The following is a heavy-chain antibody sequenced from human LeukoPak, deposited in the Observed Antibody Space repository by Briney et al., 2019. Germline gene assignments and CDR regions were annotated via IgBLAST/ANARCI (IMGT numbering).Heavy chain of an antibody. Sequence: KSSETLSLTCTVAGGSFSSYCWSWIGQPPGKGLDGFGYIFYSGSTTYNPPLKRRVTISVDTSKNQLSLKLSSVTAADTDVYYCAREVSWGFDYWGQGTLVTVSS. V-gene: IGHV4-59*13. J-gene: IGHJ4*02. CDR3: AREVSWGFDY. CDR1: GGSFSSYC. D-gene: IGHD6-13*01. CDR2: IFYSGST.